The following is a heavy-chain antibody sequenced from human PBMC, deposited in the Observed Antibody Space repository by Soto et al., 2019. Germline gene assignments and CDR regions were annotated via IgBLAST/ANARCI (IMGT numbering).Heavy chain of an antibody. CDR2: IASDGSYK. Sequence: PGGSLRLSCAASGFTFSSYGMHWVRQAPGKGLEWVAVIASDGSYKYYADSVKGRFTISRDNSKNTLYLQMNSLRAEDTAVYYCAKVAVFSGYHEYCFDYWGQGTLVTSPQ. CDR3: AKVAVFSGYHEYCFDY. CDR1: GFTFSSYG. J-gene: IGHJ4*02. D-gene: IGHD3-22*01. V-gene: IGHV3-30*18.